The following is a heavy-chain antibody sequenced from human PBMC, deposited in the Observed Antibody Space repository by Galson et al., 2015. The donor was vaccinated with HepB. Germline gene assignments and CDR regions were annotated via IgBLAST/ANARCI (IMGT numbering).Heavy chain of an antibody. CDR3: ARASRNPFWPGDY. Sequence: SVKVSCKASGYTFTGYYMHWVRQAPGQGLEWMGRINPNSGGTNYAQKFQGRVTMTRDTSISTAYMELSRLRSDDTAVYYCARASRNPFWPGDYWGQGTLVTVSS. D-gene: IGHD3-3*01. J-gene: IGHJ4*02. V-gene: IGHV1-2*06. CDR2: INPNSGGT. CDR1: GYTFTGYY.